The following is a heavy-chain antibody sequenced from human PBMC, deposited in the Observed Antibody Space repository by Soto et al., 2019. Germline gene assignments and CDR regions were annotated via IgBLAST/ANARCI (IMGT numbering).Heavy chain of an antibody. CDR2: ISYDGSNK. CDR3: SKDLILVATISPWGYYYYGMDV. V-gene: IGHV3-30*18. Sequence: GGSLRLSCAASGFTFSSYGMHWVRQAPGKGLEWVAVISYDGSNKYYADSLKGRFTISRDNSKNTLYLQMNSLRAEDTAVYYCSKDLILVATISPWGYYYYGMDVWGQGTTVTVSS. CDR1: GFTFSSYG. D-gene: IGHD5-12*01. J-gene: IGHJ6*02.